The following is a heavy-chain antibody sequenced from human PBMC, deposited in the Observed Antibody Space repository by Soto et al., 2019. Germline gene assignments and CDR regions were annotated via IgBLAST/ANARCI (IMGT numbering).Heavy chain of an antibody. Sequence: PSETLSLTCAVSGYSISSGYYWGWIRQPPGKGLEWIGSIYHSGSTYYNPSLKSRVTISVDTSKNQFSLKLSSVTAADTAVYYCARAELVPGRFLDYWGQGTLVTVSS. CDR1: GYSISSGYY. CDR2: IYHSGST. D-gene: IGHD1-26*01. V-gene: IGHV4-38-2*01. J-gene: IGHJ4*02. CDR3: ARAELVPGRFLDY.